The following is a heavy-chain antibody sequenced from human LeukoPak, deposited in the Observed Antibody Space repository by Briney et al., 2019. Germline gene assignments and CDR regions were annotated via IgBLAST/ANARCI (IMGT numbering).Heavy chain of an antibody. D-gene: IGHD3-10*01. V-gene: IGHV1-69*06. J-gene: IGHJ3*02. CDR2: IIPIFGTA. Sequence: GASVKVSCKASGGTFSSYAISGVRQAPGQGLEWMGGIIPIFGTANYAQKFQGRVTITADKSTSTAYMELSSLRSEDTAVYYCARGRFGRGAFDIWGQGTMVTVSS. CDR3: ARGRFGRGAFDI. CDR1: GGTFSSYA.